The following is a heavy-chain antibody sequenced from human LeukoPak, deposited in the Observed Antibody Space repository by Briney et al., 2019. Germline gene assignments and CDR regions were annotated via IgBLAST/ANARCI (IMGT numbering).Heavy chain of an antibody. CDR3: GRGGVPASIDV. Sequence: SGGSLRLSCEASGFTFSRYYMHWARQTPGKRLIWVSHITGGGSKTSYGDSVKRRFTISRDNAKNTLYLQMNSLRAEDPAVCYCGRGGVPASIDVWGRGTTVIVSS. CDR1: GFTFSRYY. CDR2: ITGGGSKT. J-gene: IGHJ6*02. V-gene: IGHV3-74*01. D-gene: IGHD2-2*01.